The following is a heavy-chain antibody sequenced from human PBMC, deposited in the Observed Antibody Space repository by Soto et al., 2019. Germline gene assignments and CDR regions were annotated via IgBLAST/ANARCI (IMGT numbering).Heavy chain of an antibody. V-gene: IGHV5-51*01. CDR2: MYPGDTDY. J-gene: IGHJ4*02. Sequence: GESLKISCQGSGYIFNNYWIGWVRQMPGKGVEWMGIMYPGDTDYRYSPSFQGQITISAYKSICPSYLRWISLKASDTAMYYCARLANMFDFDNWGQGALVTVSS. CDR1: GYIFNNYW. D-gene: IGHD3-10*02. CDR3: ARLANMFDFDN.